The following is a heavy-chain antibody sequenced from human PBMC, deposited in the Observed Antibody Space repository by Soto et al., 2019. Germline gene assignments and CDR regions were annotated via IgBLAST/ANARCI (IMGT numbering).Heavy chain of an antibody. J-gene: IGHJ5*02. V-gene: IGHV3-23*01. D-gene: IGHD3-16*01. CDR2: ISGSGGST. Sequence: GGSLRLSXAASGFTFSSYAMSWVRQAPGKGLEWVSAISGSGGSTYYADSVKGRFTISRDNSKNTLYLQMNSLRAEDTAVYYCAKVRVLSYEGWFDPWGQGTLVTVSS. CDR1: GFTFSSYA. CDR3: AKVRVLSYEGWFDP.